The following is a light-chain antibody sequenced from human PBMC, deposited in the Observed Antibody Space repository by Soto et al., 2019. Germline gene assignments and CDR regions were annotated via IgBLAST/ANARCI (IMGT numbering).Light chain of an antibody. CDR3: NSYTSSSPLV. CDR1: SSDVGGYNY. V-gene: IGLV2-14*01. Sequence: QSALTQPASVSGSPGQSITISCTGTSSDVGGYNYVSWYQQHPDKAPKLMIYEVSNRPSGVSNRFSGSKSGNTASLTISGLQAEDEADYYCNSYTSSSPLVFGTGTKATVL. CDR2: EVS. J-gene: IGLJ1*01.